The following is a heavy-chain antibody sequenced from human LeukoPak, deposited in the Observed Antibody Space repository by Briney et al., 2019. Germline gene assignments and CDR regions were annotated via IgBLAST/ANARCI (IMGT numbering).Heavy chain of an antibody. V-gene: IGHV1-2*02. CDR1: GDIFSTYY. D-gene: IGHD1-26*01. CDR2: INTNIGGT. Sequence: ASVKVSCKVSGDIFSTYYIQWVRQAPGEGLEWVGWINTNIGGTNSAPKFQGRVSMTTDTSISTAYLELTRLTSDDTAIYYCARNWELWGQGTAVTVSS. J-gene: IGHJ4*02. CDR3: ARNWEL.